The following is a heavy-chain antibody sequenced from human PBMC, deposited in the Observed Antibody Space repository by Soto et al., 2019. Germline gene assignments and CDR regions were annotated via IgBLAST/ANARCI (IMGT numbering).Heavy chain of an antibody. CDR1: GFTFSDYY. CDR2: ISNSGHAI. D-gene: IGHD6-13*01. Sequence: QVQLVESGGGLVKPGGSLRLSCVASGFTFSDYYMSWIRQAPGKGLEWVSYISNSGHAIYYADSVKGRFTVSRDNSNNSMSLQMDSLRPEDTAIYYCARDARYASSSYGFDVWGQGTTVSVSS. J-gene: IGHJ6*02. V-gene: IGHV3-11*01. CDR3: ARDARYASSSYGFDV.